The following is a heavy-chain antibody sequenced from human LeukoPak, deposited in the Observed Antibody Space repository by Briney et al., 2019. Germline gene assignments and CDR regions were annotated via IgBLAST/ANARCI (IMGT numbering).Heavy chain of an antibody. CDR1: GFTFISYS. J-gene: IGHJ3*02. D-gene: IGHD3-9*01. CDR3: ARDSDWDDAFDI. V-gene: IGHV3-21*01. CDR2: ISSSSSYI. Sequence: GGSLRLSRAASGFTFISYSMNWVRQAPGKGLEWVSSISSSSSYIYYADSVEGRFTISRDNARNSLYLQMNSLRAEDTAVYYCARDSDWDDAFDIWGQGTMVTVSS.